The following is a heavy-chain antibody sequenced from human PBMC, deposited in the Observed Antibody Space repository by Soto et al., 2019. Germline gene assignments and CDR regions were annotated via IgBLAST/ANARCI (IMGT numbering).Heavy chain of an antibody. J-gene: IGHJ2*01. V-gene: IGHV4-34*01. D-gene: IGHD6-19*01. CDR2: INHSGST. Sequence: PSETLSLTCAVYGGSFSGYYWSWIRQPPGKGLEWIGEINHSGSTNYNPALKSRVTISVDTSKNQFSLKLSSVTAADTAVYYCAIVQGPDLRGWLSYWYFDLWGRGTLVTVSS. CDR1: GGSFSGYY. CDR3: AIVQGPDLRGWLSYWYFDL.